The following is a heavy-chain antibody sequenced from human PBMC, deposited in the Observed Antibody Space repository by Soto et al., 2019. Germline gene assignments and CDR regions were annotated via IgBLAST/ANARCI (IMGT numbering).Heavy chain of an antibody. D-gene: IGHD2-2*02. J-gene: IGHJ4*02. V-gene: IGHV3-11*06. CDR1: GFTFSDHY. CDR2: ISSSSSYI. CDR3: ARDRYCSSTSCYTAEDY. Sequence: QVQLVESGGGLVMPGESLRLSCAASGFTFSDHYMSWIRQAPGKGLEWVSYISSSSSYIYYADSVKGRFTISRDNAKNSLYLQMNSLRAEDTAVYYCARDRYCSSTSCYTAEDYWGQGTLVTVSS.